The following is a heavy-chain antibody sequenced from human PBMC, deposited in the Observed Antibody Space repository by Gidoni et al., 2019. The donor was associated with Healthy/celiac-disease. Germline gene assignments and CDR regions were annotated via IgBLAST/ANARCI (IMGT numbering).Heavy chain of an antibody. J-gene: IGHJ4*02. CDR2: MNPNSGNT. V-gene: IGHV1-8*01. CDR3: ARGLFTAGDSSGYYFDLVFPARPGGYYFDY. Sequence: QVQLVQSGAEVKKPGASVKVSCKASGYTFTSYDINWVRQATGQGLEWMGWMNPNSGNTGYAQKFQGRVTMTRNTSISTAYMELSSLRSEDTAVYYCARGLFTAGDSSGYYFDLVFPARPGGYYFDYWGQGTLVTVSS. CDR1: GYTFTSYD. D-gene: IGHD3-22*01.